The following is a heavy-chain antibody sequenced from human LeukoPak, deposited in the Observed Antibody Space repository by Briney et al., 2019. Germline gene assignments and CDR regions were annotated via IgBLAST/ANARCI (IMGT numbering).Heavy chain of an antibody. Sequence: SETLSLTCAVYGGSFSGYYWSWIRQPPGKGLEWIGEINHSGSTNYNPSLKSRVTISVDTSKNQFSLKLSSVTAADTAVYYCARGRDYYDSSGRAFDIRGQGTMVTVSS. CDR3: ARGRDYYDSSGRAFDI. CDR1: GGSFSGYY. D-gene: IGHD3-22*01. CDR2: INHSGST. V-gene: IGHV4-34*01. J-gene: IGHJ3*02.